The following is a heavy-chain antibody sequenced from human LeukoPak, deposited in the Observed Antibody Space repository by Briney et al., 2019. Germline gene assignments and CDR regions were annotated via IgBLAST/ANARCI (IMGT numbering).Heavy chain of an antibody. Sequence: SVKVSCKASGGTFSGYAISWVRQAPGQGLEWMGGIIPIFGTANYAQKFQGRVTITADESTSTAYMELSSLRSEDTAVYYCASGIVGATLGYWGQGTLVTVSS. CDR2: IIPIFGTA. D-gene: IGHD1-26*01. V-gene: IGHV1-69*01. CDR1: GGTFSGYA. CDR3: ASGIVGATLGY. J-gene: IGHJ4*02.